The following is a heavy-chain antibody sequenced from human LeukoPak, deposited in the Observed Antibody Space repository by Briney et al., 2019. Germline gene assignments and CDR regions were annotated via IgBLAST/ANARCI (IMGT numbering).Heavy chain of an antibody. CDR3: AKDLVPYSGSYYFDY. CDR1: GFTFSSYA. D-gene: IGHD1-26*01. J-gene: IGHJ4*02. Sequence: GGSLRLSCPASGFTFSSYAMSWVRQAPGKGLEWVSAISGSGGSTYYADSVKGRFTISRDNSKNTLYLQMNSLRAEDTAVYYCAKDLVPYSGSYYFDYWGQGTLVTVSS. V-gene: IGHV3-23*01. CDR2: ISGSGGST.